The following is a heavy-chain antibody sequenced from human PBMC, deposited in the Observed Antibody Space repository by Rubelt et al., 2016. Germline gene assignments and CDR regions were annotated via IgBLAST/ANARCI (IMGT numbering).Heavy chain of an antibody. J-gene: IGHJ5*02. Sequence: QVQLAQSGAEVKKPGASVKVSCKASGYTFTSYAMHWVRQAPGQRLEWMGWINAGNGNTKYSQKFQGRVTITRETSAGTAYMELSSLRSEETAVYYCARGLGLGYSSSWFNWFDPWGQGTLVTVSS. D-gene: IGHD6-13*01. CDR2: INAGNGNT. V-gene: IGHV1-3*01. CDR1: GYTFTSYA. CDR3: ARGLGLGYSSSWFNWFDP.